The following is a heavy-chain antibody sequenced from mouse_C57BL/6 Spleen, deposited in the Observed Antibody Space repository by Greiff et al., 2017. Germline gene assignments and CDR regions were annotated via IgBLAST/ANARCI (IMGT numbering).Heavy chain of an antibody. CDR3: TREKLRTAWFAY. CDR2: IDPETGGT. J-gene: IGHJ3*01. D-gene: IGHD1-1*01. V-gene: IGHV1-15*01. CDR1: GYTFTDYE. Sequence: QVQLQQSGAELVRPGASVTLSCKASGYTFTDYEMHWVKQTPVHGLEWIGAIDPETGGTAYNQKFKGKAILTADKSYSTAYMGLRSLTSEDSAVYYGTREKLRTAWFAYWGQGTLVTVSA.